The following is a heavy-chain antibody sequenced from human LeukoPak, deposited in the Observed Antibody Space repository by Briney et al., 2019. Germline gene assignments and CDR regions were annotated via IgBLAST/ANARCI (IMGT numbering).Heavy chain of an antibody. CDR2: IIPILGIA. CDR3: ARDAAGMWGDLDY. D-gene: IGHD3-16*01. Sequence: SVKVSCKASGGTFSSYAISWVRQAPGQGLEWMGRIIPILGIANYAQKFQGRVTITADKSTSTAYMELSSLRSEDTAVYYCARDAAGMWGDLDYWGQGTLVTVSS. J-gene: IGHJ4*02. V-gene: IGHV1-69*04. CDR1: GGTFSSYA.